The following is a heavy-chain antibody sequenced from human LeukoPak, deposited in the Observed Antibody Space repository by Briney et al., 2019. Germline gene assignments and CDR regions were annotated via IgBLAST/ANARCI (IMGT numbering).Heavy chain of an antibody. D-gene: IGHD6-13*01. CDR1: GYTFTTYA. Sequence: GASVKVSCKASGYTFTTYAMNWVRQAPGQGLEWMGIINPSGGSTSYAQKFQGRVTMTRDMSTSTVYMELSSLRSEDTAIYYCAREGRGVPGAIAAVKGFDYWGQGSLVTVSS. V-gene: IGHV1-46*01. CDR2: INPSGGST. CDR3: AREGRGVPGAIAAVKGFDY. J-gene: IGHJ4*02.